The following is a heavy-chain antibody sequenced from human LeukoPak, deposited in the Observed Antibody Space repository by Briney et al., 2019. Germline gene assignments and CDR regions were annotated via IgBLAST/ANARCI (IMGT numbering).Heavy chain of an antibody. Sequence: GGSLRLSCTASGFTFGDYAMTWVRQAPGKGLEWVGFIRSKIYGGTPEYAASVKGRFTISRDDSQGIAYLQMNGLITEDTAVYYCSRDQTPYYWGQGTLVTVSS. CDR3: SRDQTPYY. V-gene: IGHV3-49*04. CDR1: GFTFGDYA. J-gene: IGHJ4*02. CDR2: IRSKIYGGTP.